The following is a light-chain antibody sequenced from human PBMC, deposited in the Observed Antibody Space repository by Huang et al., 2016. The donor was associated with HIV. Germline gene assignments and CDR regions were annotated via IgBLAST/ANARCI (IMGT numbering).Light chain of an antibody. CDR2: GST. V-gene: IGKV3-15*01. CDR1: QMVSRN. Sequence: IVMTQTPATLPVSPGGRATLSCKASQMVSRNLAWYQHKPVQAPILIIYGSTTRATGVPARFSGSGSGTDFTLTINSLQSEDFGIYYCQQYNNWHLTFGGGTKV. J-gene: IGKJ4*01. CDR3: QQYNNWHLT.